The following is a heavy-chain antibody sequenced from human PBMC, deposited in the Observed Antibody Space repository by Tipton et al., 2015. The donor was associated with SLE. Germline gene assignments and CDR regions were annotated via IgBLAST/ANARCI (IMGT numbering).Heavy chain of an antibody. J-gene: IGHJ3*02. CDR2: IYYSGST. D-gene: IGHD6-19*01. V-gene: IGHV4-59*01. CDR3: ARSEEAGDAFDI. CDR1: GDSISSYY. Sequence: TLSLTCTVSGDSISSYYWGWIRQPPGKGLEWIGYIYYSGSTNYNPSLKSRVTISLDTSKNLFSLKLSSVTAADTAMYFCARSEEAGDAFDIWGQGTVVTVSS.